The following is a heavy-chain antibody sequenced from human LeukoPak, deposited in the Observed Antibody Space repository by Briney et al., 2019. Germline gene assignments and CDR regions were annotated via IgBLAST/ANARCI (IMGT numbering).Heavy chain of an antibody. J-gene: IGHJ6*03. CDR3: ARESGSSAGYYYYYYMDV. D-gene: IGHD6-6*01. CDR1: GFTVSSNY. CDR2: IYSGGST. Sequence: GGSLRLSCAASGFTVSSNYMSWVRQAPGKGLEWVSVIYSGGSTYYADSVKGRFTISRDNSKNTLYLQMNSLRAEDTAVYYCARESGSSAGYYYYYYMDVWGKGTTVTVSS. V-gene: IGHV3-66*02.